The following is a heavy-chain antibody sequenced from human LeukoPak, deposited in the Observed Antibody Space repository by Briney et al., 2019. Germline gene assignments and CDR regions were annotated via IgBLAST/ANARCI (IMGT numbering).Heavy chain of an antibody. Sequence: GESLRISCNGSGYKFTSYWINWVRQMPGKGLEWMGRIDPSDSYTMYSPSFQGHVTISADKSISTAYLQWSSLKASDSAMYYCARVLGYSYGWNYWGQGTLVTVSS. CDR3: ARVLGYSYGWNY. J-gene: IGHJ4*02. CDR2: IDPSDSYT. CDR1: GYKFTSYW. D-gene: IGHD5-18*01. V-gene: IGHV5-10-1*01.